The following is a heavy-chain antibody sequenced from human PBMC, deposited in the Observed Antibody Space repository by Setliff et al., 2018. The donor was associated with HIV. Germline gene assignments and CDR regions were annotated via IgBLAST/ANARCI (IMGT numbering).Heavy chain of an antibody. D-gene: IGHD3-22*01. Sequence: SETLSLTCTVSGGSISNYYWSWIRQPPGKGLECIGYIYYSGSTNYNPSLKSRVTISVDTSKNQFSLKLSSVTAADTAVYYCARDPHYFDTSGYYSWFYLDYWGHGTLVTVSS. CDR3: ARDPHYFDTSGYYSWFYLDY. CDR2: IYYSGST. V-gene: IGHV4-59*01. J-gene: IGHJ4*01. CDR1: GGSISNYY.